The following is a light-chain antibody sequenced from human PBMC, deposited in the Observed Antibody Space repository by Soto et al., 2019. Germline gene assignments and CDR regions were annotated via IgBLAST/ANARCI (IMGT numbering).Light chain of an antibody. Sequence: DVQLTQSPSSLSASVGDRVTITCRASQGMNNYLAWYQQKPGKVPNLLIYAASTLQAGVPSLFSGSGSGTDCTLTISSLQPEDVATYYCHKFHSVPTFGGGTKVEI. CDR1: QGMNNY. J-gene: IGKJ4*01. V-gene: IGKV1-27*01. CDR2: AAS. CDR3: HKFHSVPT.